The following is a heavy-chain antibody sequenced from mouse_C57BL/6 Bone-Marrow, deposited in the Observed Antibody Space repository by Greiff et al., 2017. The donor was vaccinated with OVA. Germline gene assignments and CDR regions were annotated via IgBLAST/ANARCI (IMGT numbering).Heavy chain of an antibody. V-gene: IGHV1-72*01. CDR2: IDPNSGGT. J-gene: IGHJ1*03. Sequence: VQLRQPGAELVKPGASVKLSCKASGYTFTSYWMHWVKQRPGRGLEWIGRIDPNSGGTKYNEKFKSKATLTVDKHSSTAYMQLSSLTSEDSAVYYCARDYYGSSHWYFDVWGTGTTVTVSS. D-gene: IGHD1-1*01. CDR1: GYTFTSYW. CDR3: ARDYYGSSHWYFDV.